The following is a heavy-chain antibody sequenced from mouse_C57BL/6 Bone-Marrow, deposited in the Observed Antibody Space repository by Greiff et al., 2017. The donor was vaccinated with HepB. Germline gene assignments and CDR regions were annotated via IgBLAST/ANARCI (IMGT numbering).Heavy chain of an antibody. CDR3: AIGGWLLPLFDY. V-gene: IGHV1-74*01. D-gene: IGHD2-3*01. CDR1: GYTFTSYR. Sequence: QVQLQQPGAELVKPGASVKVSCKASGYTFTSYRMHWVSQRPGQGLGWIGRISPGDGDTNYNQKFKGKATLTVDKSSSTAYMQLSSLRSEDSAVFYCAIGGWLLPLFDYWGRGTTLTVSS. CDR2: ISPGDGDT. J-gene: IGHJ2*01.